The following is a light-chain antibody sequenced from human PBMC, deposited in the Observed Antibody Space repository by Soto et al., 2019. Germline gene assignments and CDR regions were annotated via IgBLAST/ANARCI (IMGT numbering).Light chain of an antibody. CDR1: QDIRSD. J-gene: IGKJ4*01. CDR3: LLDHEHLT. Sequence: IPMTQSPSSLSASVGDRVTITCRASQDIRSDLGWYQQKPGKAPKLLIYPASTLQSGVSSKFSGSGSGSYFTLTISNLQAEDSAIYYSLLDHEHLTLVGGTRVEI. V-gene: IGKV1-6*01. CDR2: PAS.